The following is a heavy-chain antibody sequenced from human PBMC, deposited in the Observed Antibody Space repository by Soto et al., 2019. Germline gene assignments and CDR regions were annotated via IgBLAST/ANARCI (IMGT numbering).Heavy chain of an antibody. CDR1: GFTFSTYA. CDR3: AKVPGHYCSSTSCYGF. CDR2: ISGNGART. J-gene: IGHJ4*02. Sequence: VHLLESGGGLVQPGGSLRLSCAASGFTFSTYAMGWVRQAPGKGLEWVSAISGNGARTYYADSVKGRFTVSRDNSRNTLYLQMNSLRAEDTAVYYCAKVPGHYCSSTSCYGFWGQGTLVTVSS. D-gene: IGHD2-2*01. V-gene: IGHV3-23*01.